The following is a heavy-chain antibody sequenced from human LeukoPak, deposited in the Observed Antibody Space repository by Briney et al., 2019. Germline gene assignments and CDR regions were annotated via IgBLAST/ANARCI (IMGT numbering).Heavy chain of an antibody. Sequence: GGSLRLSCAASGFTFSSYAMSWVHQAPGKGLEWVSAISGSGGSTYYADSVKGRFTISRDNSKNTLYLQMNSLRAEDTAVYYCAKKVADIVVVVAAWYFDLWGRGTLVTVSS. V-gene: IGHV3-23*01. J-gene: IGHJ2*01. CDR1: GFTFSSYA. CDR3: AKKVADIVVVVAAWYFDL. D-gene: IGHD2-15*01. CDR2: ISGSGGST.